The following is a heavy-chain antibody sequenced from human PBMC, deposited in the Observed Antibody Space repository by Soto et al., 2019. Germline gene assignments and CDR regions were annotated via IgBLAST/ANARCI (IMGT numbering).Heavy chain of an antibody. V-gene: IGHV5-10-1*01. J-gene: IGHJ6*02. CDR1: GYSFTSNW. CDR2: IDPSDSYT. Sequence: PGESLKISCKGSGYSFTSNWISWVRQMPGKGLQWMGRIDPSDSYTNYSPSFQGHVTISADKSISTAYLQWSSLKASDTAIYYCARMGSSYGMDVWRQRTTVTVSS. CDR3: ARMGSSYGMDV. D-gene: IGHD3-16*01.